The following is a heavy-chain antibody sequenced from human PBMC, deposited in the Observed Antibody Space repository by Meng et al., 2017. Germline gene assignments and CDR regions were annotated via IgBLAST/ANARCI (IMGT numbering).Heavy chain of an antibody. CDR3: ARDEDISAAGKLFGDY. J-gene: IGHJ4*02. Sequence: QGQLVRLGAEVKKPGASVKVSCKPSGYNFPDYYIHWVRRAPGQGLEWMGRINPKSGDTHYAQKFQARVTMTGDTSISTAYMELSGLRSDDTAMYYCARDEDISAAGKLFGDYWGQGTLVTVSS. D-gene: IGHD6-25*01. CDR1: GYNFPDYY. V-gene: IGHV1-2*06. CDR2: INPKSGDT.